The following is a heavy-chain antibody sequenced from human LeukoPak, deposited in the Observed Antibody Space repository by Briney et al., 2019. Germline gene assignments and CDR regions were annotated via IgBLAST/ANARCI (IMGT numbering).Heavy chain of an antibody. J-gene: IGHJ4*02. CDR1: GYSFTSYW. CDR3: ATRYCSSTSCSFPFDY. V-gene: IGHV5-51*01. D-gene: IGHD2-2*01. CDR2: IYPGDSDT. Sequence: PGESLKISCQGSGYSFTSYWIGWVRQMPGKGLEWMGIIYPGDSDTRYSPSFQGQVTISADKSISTAYLQWSSLKASDTAMYYCATRYCSSTSCSFPFDYWGQGTLVTVSS.